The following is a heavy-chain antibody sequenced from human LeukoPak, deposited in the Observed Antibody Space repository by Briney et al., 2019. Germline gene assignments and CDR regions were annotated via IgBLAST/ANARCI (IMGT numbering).Heavy chain of an antibody. J-gene: IGHJ5*02. V-gene: IGHV4-61*02. CDR1: GYSISSGYY. CDR2: IYTSGST. Sequence: PSETLSLTCAVSGYSISSGYYWSWIRPPAGKGLEWIGRIYTSGSTKYNPSLESRLTISVDTSKNQFSLKLSSVTAADTALYYCARGPAYCGGDCSNWFDPWGQGTLVTVSS. CDR3: ARGPAYCGGDCSNWFDP. D-gene: IGHD2-21*01.